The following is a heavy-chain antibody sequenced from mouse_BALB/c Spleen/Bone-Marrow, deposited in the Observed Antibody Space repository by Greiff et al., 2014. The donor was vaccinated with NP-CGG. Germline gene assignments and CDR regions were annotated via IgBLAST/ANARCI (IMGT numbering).Heavy chain of an antibody. J-gene: IGHJ2*01. V-gene: IGHV3-1*02. D-gene: IGHD1-1*01. CDR1: GYSITSGYR. CDR3: ARIYYGSSYDY. CDR2: IHYSGST. Sequence: VQLKESGPGLVKPSQSLLLTCTVTGYSITSGYRWYWIRQFPGNKMELMVYIHYSGSTNYKPSLKSRISITRDTSKNQFFLQLNSVTTEDTATYYCARIYYGSSYDYWGQGTTLTVSS.